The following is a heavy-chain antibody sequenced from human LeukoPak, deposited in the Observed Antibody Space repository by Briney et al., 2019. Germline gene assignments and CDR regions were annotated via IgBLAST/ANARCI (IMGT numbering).Heavy chain of an antibody. V-gene: IGHV3-11*06. Sequence: GGPLRLSCAASGVTFSDYYMSWIRQATGKGLEGVAYISNSSSYTKYADYVKGRFTSSRDNAKTSLYVQMNSLSAEHTAVYYCARDRGRYHILSGYLWG. D-gene: IGHD3-9*01. J-gene: IGHJ2*01. CDR1: GVTFSDYY. CDR2: ISNSSSYT. CDR3: ARDRGRYHILSGYL.